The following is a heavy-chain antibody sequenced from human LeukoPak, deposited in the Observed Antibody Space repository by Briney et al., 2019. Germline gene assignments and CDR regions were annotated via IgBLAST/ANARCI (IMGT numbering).Heavy chain of an antibody. Sequence: GGSLRLSCAASGFTVSSNYMNWVRQAPGKGLEWVSVIYSDGSTYYADSVKGRFTISRDNSKNTLYLQMNSLRAEDTAVYYCARDLKGRNYFDYWGQGTLVTVSS. V-gene: IGHV3-53*01. J-gene: IGHJ4*02. CDR3: ARDLKGRNYFDY. CDR1: GFTVSSNY. CDR2: IYSDGST.